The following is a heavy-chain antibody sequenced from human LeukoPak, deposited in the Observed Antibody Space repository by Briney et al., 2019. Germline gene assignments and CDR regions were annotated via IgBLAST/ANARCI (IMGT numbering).Heavy chain of an antibody. CDR1: GDIASSNSAA. D-gene: IGHD6-13*01. V-gene: IGHV6-1*01. Sequence: SQTLSLPCALSGDIASSNSAAWHWLRQSPSRGLEWLGRTYYRSKWYNDYAVSVKSRITINPDTSKNQFSLQLNSVTPEDTAVYYCARDYSGIAAAGTFFDYWGQGTLVTVSS. CDR3: ARDYSGIAAAGTFFDY. CDR2: TYYRSKWYN. J-gene: IGHJ4*02.